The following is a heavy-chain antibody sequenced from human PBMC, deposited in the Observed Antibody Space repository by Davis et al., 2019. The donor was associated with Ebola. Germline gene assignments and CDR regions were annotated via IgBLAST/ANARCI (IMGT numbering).Heavy chain of an antibody. V-gene: IGHV5-51*01. CDR2: IYTGDSDT. CDR1: GNSFTNLW. D-gene: IGHD6-6*01. CDR3: ARQVAARGYFDY. J-gene: IGHJ4*02. Sequence: GESLKISCKASGNSFTNLWIGWVRQMPGKGLEWMGLIYTGDSDTRYSPSFRGQVTISADKSIRTAYLQWSGLKASDTAMYYCARQVAARGYFDYWGQGTMVTVSS.